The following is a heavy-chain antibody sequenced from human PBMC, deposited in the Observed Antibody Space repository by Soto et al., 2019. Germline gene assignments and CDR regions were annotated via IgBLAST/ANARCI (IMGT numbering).Heavy chain of an antibody. CDR2: IKEDGSEK. D-gene: IGHD3-22*01. J-gene: IGHJ6*02. V-gene: IGHV3-7*01. CDR1: GFTFSRYW. CDR3: ARGFDSSGYYRGKYYYHAMDV. Sequence: VQLVESGGGVVQPGRSLRLSCAASGFTFSRYWMSWVRQAPGKGLEWVANIKEDGSEKYYVDSVKGRFTISRDNAKNSLYLQMNSLRVEDTAIYYCARGFDSSGYYRGKYYYHAMDVWGQGTTVTVSS.